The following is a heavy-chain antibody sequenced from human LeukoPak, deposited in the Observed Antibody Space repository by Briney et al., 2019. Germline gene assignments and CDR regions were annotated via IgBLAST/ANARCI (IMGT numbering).Heavy chain of an antibody. D-gene: IGHD3-22*01. CDR2: INTNTGNP. V-gene: IGHV7-4-1*02. CDR1: GYTFTSYG. J-gene: IGHJ4*02. CDR3: ARVIRGDSSGYYYSYFDY. Sequence: ASVKVSCKASGYTFTSYGISWVRQAPGQGLEWMGWINTNTGNPTYAQGFTGRFVFSLDTSVSTAYLQISSLKAEDTAVYYCARVIRGDSSGYYYSYFDYWGQGTLVTVSS.